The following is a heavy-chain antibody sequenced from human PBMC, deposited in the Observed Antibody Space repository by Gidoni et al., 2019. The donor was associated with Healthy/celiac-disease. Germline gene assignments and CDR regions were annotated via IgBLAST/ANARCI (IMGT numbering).Heavy chain of an antibody. CDR3: ARFKITYYYDSSGLTSRRGAFDY. D-gene: IGHD3-22*01. CDR2: INHSGST. J-gene: IGHJ4*02. Sequence: QVQLQQWGAGLLKPSETLSLTCAVYGGSFSGYYWSWIRQPPGKGLEWIGEINHSGSTNYNPSLKSRVTISVDTSKNQFSLKLSSVTAADTAVYYCARFKITYYYDSSGLTSRRGAFDYWGQGTLVTVSS. CDR1: GGSFSGYY. V-gene: IGHV4-34*01.